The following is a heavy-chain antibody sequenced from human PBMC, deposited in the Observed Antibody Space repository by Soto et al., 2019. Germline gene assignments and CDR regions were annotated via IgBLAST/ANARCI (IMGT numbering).Heavy chain of an antibody. CDR1: GGSIGGGDGY. Sequence: SETQCVTCGVAGGSIGGGDGYWTWIRQPPGKGLEWIGHIFYSGGTYYSPSLHSRITMSVDTSRNQFSLKLSSVTAADTAVYYCARYFGVVTAFDYWGQGTLVTVSS. D-gene: IGHD2-21*02. V-gene: IGHV4-30-4*01. CDR2: IFYSGGT. J-gene: IGHJ4*02. CDR3: ARYFGVVTAFDY.